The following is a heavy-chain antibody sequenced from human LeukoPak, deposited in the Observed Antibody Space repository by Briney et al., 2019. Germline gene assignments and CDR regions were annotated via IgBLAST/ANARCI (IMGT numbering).Heavy chain of an antibody. CDR1: GSSLSGLS. Sequence: GASVKVSCTVSGSSLSGLSMHWVRQAPGKGLEWMGGFDPEDGETIYAQKFQGRVTMTEDTSTDTAYMELSSLRSEDTAVYYCATPATLVDYWGQGTLVTVSS. V-gene: IGHV1-24*01. CDR3: ATPATLVDY. CDR2: FDPEDGET. D-gene: IGHD2/OR15-2a*01. J-gene: IGHJ4*02.